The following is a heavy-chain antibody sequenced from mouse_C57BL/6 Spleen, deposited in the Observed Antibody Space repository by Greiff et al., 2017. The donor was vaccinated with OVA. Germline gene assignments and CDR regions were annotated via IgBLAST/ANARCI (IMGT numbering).Heavy chain of an antibody. J-gene: IGHJ1*03. Sequence: VQLQQSGAELVKPGASVKLSCTASGFNIKDYYMHWVKQRTEQGLEWIGRIDPEDGETKYAPKFQGKATLTADTSSNTTYLHLSSLTSEDTAVYYCARSPSYYYGSSYDGDFDVWGTGTTVTVSS. CDR2: IDPEDGET. CDR3: ARSPSYYYGSSYDGDFDV. CDR1: GFNIKDYY. D-gene: IGHD1-1*01. V-gene: IGHV14-2*01.